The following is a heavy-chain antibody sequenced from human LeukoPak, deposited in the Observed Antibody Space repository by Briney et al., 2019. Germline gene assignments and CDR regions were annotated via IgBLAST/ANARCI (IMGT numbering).Heavy chain of an antibody. J-gene: IGHJ4*02. CDR2: IIPILGIA. Sequence: GASVKVSCKASGGTFSSYAISWVRQAPGQGLEWMGRIIPILGIANYAQKFQGRVTITADKSTSTAYMELSSLRSEDTAVYYCATQPETGYSSWFDYWGQGTLVTVSS. D-gene: IGHD6-19*01. CDR3: ATQPETGYSSWFDY. CDR1: GGTFSSYA. V-gene: IGHV1-69*04.